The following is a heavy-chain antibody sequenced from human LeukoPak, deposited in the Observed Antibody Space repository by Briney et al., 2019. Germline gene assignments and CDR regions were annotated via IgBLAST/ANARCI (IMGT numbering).Heavy chain of an antibody. CDR3: ARDAYYYDSSGPLTWFDP. CDR1: GYTFTSYY. CDR2: INPSGGST. D-gene: IGHD3-22*01. V-gene: IGHV1-46*01. Sequence: ASVKVSCKASGYTFTSYYMHWVRQAPGQGLEWMGIINPSGGSTSYAQKFQGRVTMTRDMSTSTVYMELSSLRSEDTAVYYCARDAYYYDSSGPLTWFDPWGQGTLVTVSS. J-gene: IGHJ5*02.